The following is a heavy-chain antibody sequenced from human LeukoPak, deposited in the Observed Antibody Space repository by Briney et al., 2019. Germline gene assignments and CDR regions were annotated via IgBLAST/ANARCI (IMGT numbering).Heavy chain of an antibody. CDR2: IIPIFGTA. D-gene: IGHD5-18*01. J-gene: IGHJ4*02. CDR1: GGTFSSYA. Sequence: ASVKVSCKASGGTFSSYAISWVRQAPGQGLEWMGGIIPIFGTANYAQKFQGRVTITADESTSTAYMELGSLRPEDTAVYYCARVSRGYSYGPYYFDYWGQGTLVTVSS. CDR3: ARVSRGYSYGPYYFDY. V-gene: IGHV1-69*13.